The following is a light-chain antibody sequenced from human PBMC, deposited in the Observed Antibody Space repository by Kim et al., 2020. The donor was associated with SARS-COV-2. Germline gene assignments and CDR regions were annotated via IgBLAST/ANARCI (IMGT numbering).Light chain of an antibody. V-gene: IGLV2-14*03. Sequence: GQSITISCTGTGSDVVHYNSVSWYQQLPGKAPKLIIYDVSNRPSGASDRFSGSKSDNTASLTISGLQAEDEADYYCSSYTSNNTYVFGTGTKVTVL. CDR2: DVS. CDR3: SSYTSNNTYV. CDR1: GSDVVHYNS. J-gene: IGLJ1*01.